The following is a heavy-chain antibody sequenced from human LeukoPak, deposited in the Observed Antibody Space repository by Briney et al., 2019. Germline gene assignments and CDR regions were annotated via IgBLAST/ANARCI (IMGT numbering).Heavy chain of an antibody. J-gene: IGHJ4*02. CDR2: ISGSGAST. Sequence: PGGSLRLSCAASAFTFSSYAMSWVRQAPGKGLEWVSGISGSGASTYYADAVKGRFTISRDNSKNTLYLQMNTLRAEDTAVYYCAKVSSGWYYYFGYWGQGTLVTVSS. CDR3: AKVSSGWYYYFGY. D-gene: IGHD6-19*01. V-gene: IGHV3-23*01. CDR1: AFTFSSYA.